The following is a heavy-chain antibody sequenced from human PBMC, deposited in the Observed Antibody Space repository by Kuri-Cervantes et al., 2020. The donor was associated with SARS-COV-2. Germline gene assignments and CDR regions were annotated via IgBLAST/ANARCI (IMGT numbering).Heavy chain of an antibody. Sequence: SETLSLTCAVYGGSFSGYYWSWIRQPPGKGLEWIGEINHSGSTNYNPSLKSRVTISVDTSKNQFSLRLDSVTAADTAFYYCARHAYISGWYSAPEVWYFDLWGRGILVTVSS. J-gene: IGHJ2*01. CDR3: ARHAYISGWYSAPEVWYFDL. V-gene: IGHV4-34*01. D-gene: IGHD6-19*01. CDR2: INHSGST. CDR1: GGSFSGYY.